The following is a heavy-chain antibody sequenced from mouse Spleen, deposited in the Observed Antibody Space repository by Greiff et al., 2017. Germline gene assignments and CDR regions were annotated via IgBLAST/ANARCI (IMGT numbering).Heavy chain of an antibody. Sequence: EVQLQQSGPELVKPGASVKMSCKASGYTFTSYVMHWVKQKPGQGLEWIGYINPYNDGTKYNEKFKGKATLTSDKSSSTAYMELSSLTSEDSAVYYCARSTMITPMDYWGQGTSVTVSS. CDR3: ARSTMITPMDY. J-gene: IGHJ4*01. CDR1: GYTFTSYV. D-gene: IGHD2-4*01. CDR2: INPYNDGT. V-gene: IGHV1-14*01.